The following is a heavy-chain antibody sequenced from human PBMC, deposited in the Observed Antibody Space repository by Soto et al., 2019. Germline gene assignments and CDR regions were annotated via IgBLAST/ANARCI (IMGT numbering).Heavy chain of an antibody. CDR3: VKDGPNWGSDLDEH. Sequence: PGGSVRLCCAAYGFNFRGYGMHCVRQAPGKGPEWVAVIWHDGTNKYYGDSVKGRFTISRDNSKNTLYLQMNSLRVEVTALYYCVKDGPNWGSDLDEHWGQGT. D-gene: IGHD7-27*01. CDR1: GFNFRGYG. J-gene: IGHJ1*01. CDR2: IWHDGTNK. V-gene: IGHV3-33*06.